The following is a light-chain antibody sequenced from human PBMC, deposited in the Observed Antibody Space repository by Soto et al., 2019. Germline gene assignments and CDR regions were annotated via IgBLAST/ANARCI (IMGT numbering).Light chain of an antibody. CDR3: QQYNNWPIT. J-gene: IGKJ5*01. Sequence: EIVMTQSPATLSVSPGERATLSCRASQSISSNLAWYQQKPGQAPRLLMFRTSSRATGFPARFSGSGSGTEFNLTISSLQSEDFAVYYRQQYNNWPITFGQGTRLEIK. CDR1: QSISSN. CDR2: RTS. V-gene: IGKV3-15*01.